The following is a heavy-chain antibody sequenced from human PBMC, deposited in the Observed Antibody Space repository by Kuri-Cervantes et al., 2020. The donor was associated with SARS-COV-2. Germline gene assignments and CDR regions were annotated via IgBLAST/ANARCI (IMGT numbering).Heavy chain of an antibody. CDR2: INPNSGGT. J-gene: IGHJ4*02. D-gene: IGHD5-18*01. V-gene: IGHV1-2*02. CDR1: GYTFTSYY. CDR3: ARAAMAVYYFDY. Sequence: ASVKVSCKASGYTFTSYYMHWVRQAPGQGLEWMGWINPNSGGTNYAQKLQGRVTMTRDTSISTAYMELSRLRSDDTAVYYCARAAMAVYYFDYWGQGTLVTVSS.